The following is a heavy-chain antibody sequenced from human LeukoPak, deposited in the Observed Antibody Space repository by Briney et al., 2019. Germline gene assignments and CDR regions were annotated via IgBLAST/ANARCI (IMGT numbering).Heavy chain of an antibody. Sequence: PGGSLKLSCAASGFTFSSYSMNWVRQAPGKGLEWVSSISSSSSYIYYADSVKGRFTISRDNAKNSLYLQMNSLRAEDTAVYYCARAVASPITMIVVVSDVWAKGPRSPSPQ. CDR2: ISSSSSYI. CDR1: GFTFSSYS. J-gene: IGHJ6*04. D-gene: IGHD3-22*01. CDR3: ARAVASPITMIVVVSDV. V-gene: IGHV3-21*01.